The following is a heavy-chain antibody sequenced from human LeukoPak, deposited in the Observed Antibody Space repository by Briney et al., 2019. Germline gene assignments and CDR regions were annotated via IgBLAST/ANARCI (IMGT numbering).Heavy chain of an antibody. CDR2: ITGDGSST. CDR1: GFTFSNYF. Sequence: PGGSLRLSCTASGFTFSNYFMHLVRQVPGEGPVWVSRITGDGSSTSYADSVKGRFTIPRDNAKNTLYLQMNSLRAEDTALYYCVRLYAYWGQGTLVTVSS. V-gene: IGHV3-74*01. D-gene: IGHD2/OR15-2a*01. J-gene: IGHJ4*02. CDR3: VRLYAY.